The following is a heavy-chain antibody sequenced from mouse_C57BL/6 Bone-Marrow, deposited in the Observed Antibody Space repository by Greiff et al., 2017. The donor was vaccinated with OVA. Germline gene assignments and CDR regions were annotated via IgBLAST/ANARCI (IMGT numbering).Heavy chain of an antibody. CDR2: IYPSDSET. CDR3: AREGNYYGNDY. CDR1: GYTFTSYW. V-gene: IGHV1-61*01. Sequence: VQLQQPGAELVRPGSSVKLSCKASGYTFTSYWMDWVKQRPGQGLEWIGNIYPSDSETHYNQKFKDKATLTVDKSSSTAYMQLSSLTSEDSAVYYCAREGNYYGNDYWGQGTTLTVSS. D-gene: IGHD1-1*01. J-gene: IGHJ2*01.